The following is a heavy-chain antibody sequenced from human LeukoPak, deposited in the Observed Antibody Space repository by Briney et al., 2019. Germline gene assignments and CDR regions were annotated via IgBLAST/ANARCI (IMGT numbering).Heavy chain of an antibody. CDR2: ISYDGSNK. V-gene: IGHV3-30*18. CDR3: AKGSSSGYYYTLLDY. J-gene: IGHJ4*02. Sequence: GRSLRLSCAASGFTFSSYGMHWVRQAPGKGLEWVAVISYDGSNKYYADSVKGRFTISRDNSKNTLYLQMNSLRAEDTAVYYCAKGSSSGYYYTLLDYWGQGTLVTVSS. D-gene: IGHD3-22*01. CDR1: GFTFSSYG.